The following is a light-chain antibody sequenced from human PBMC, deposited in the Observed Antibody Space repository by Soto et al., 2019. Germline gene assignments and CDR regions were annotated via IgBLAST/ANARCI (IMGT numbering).Light chain of an antibody. Sequence: EIVLTQSPGTLSLSPGERATLSCRASQSVSSSYLAWYQQKPGQAPRLLIYGASSRATGIPDRFSGSRSGTDCTLTISRLEPEECAVYYCQQYGSSAYTFGQGTKLEIK. CDR3: QQYGSSAYT. V-gene: IGKV3-20*01. J-gene: IGKJ2*01. CDR2: GAS. CDR1: QSVSSSY.